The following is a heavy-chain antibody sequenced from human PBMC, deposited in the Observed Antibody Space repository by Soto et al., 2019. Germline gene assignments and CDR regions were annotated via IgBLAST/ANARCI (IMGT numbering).Heavy chain of an antibody. CDR3: AKDIGASQNYYHSYGMDV. CDR2: ISYDGSNK. Sequence: GGSLRLSCAASGFTFSSYGMHWVRQAPGKGLEWVAVISYDGSNKYYADSVKGRFTISRDNSKNTLYLQMNSLRAEDTAVYYCAKDIGASQNYYHSYGMDVWGQGTTVTLAS. V-gene: IGHV3-30*18. J-gene: IGHJ6*02. CDR1: GFTFSSYG. D-gene: IGHD3-10*01.